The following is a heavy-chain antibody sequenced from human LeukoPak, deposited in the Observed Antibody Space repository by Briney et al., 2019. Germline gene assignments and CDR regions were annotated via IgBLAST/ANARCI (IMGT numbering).Heavy chain of an antibody. D-gene: IGHD4-17*01. Sequence: WVRQAPGKGLEWVAVILYDGTNKYYADSVKGRFTISRDNSKNTLYLQMNSLRAEDTALYYCAKTSSEYGDHDFDYWGQGTLVTVSS. J-gene: IGHJ4*02. CDR3: AKTSSEYGDHDFDY. V-gene: IGHV3-30*18. CDR2: ILYDGTNK.